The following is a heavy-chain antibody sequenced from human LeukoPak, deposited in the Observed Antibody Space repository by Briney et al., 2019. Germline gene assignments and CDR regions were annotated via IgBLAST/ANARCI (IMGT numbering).Heavy chain of an antibody. V-gene: IGHV3-21*01. CDR2: ISSSSSYI. CDR3: AREDIVVVPAAISWFDP. J-gene: IGHJ5*02. D-gene: IGHD2-2*02. CDR1: GFTFSGYT. Sequence: PGGSLRLSCAASGFTFSGYTMNWVRQAPGKGLEWVSSISSSSSYIYYADSVKGRLTISRDNAKNSLYLQMNSLRAEDTAVYYCAREDIVVVPAAISWFDPWGQGTLVTVSS.